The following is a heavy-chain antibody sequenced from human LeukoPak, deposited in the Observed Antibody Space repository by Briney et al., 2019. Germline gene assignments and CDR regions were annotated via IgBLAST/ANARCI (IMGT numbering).Heavy chain of an antibody. V-gene: IGHV3-30*02. CDR1: GFSFSYYG. CDR2: IRYDGSSK. J-gene: IGHJ6*03. D-gene: IGHD3-3*02. Sequence: GGSLRLSCAASGFSFSYYGMHWVRQAPGKGLEWVAFIRYDGSSKYYGDSVRGRFTISRDNSKNTLYLQMNTLRAEDTAVYYCAKDSIEGSTLIYHYYYVDVWGKGTTASVSS. CDR3: AKDSIEGSTLIYHYYYVDV.